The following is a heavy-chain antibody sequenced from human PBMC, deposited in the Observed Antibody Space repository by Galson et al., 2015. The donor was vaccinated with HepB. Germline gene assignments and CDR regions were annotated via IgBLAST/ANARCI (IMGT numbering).Heavy chain of an antibody. V-gene: IGHV3-11*06. CDR2: ISSSSSYT. D-gene: IGHD3-3*01. CDR1: GFTFSDYY. J-gene: IGHJ6*03. CDR3: ARVGYDFWSGPSYYMDV. Sequence: SLRLSCAASGFTFSDYYMSWLRQAPGKGLEWVSYISSSSSYTNYADSVKGRFTISRDNAKNSLYLQMNSLRAEDTAVYYCARVGYDFWSGPSYYMDVWGKGTTVTVSS.